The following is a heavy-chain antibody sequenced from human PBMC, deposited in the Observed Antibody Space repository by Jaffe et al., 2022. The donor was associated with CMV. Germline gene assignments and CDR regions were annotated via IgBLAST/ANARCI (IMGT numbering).Heavy chain of an antibody. CDR3: ARAETDYSLIRHAFDI. D-gene: IGHD4-4*01. Sequence: QVQLVQSGAEVKKPGASVKVSCKASGYTFTSYAMHWVRQAPGQRLEWMGWINAGNGNTKYSQKFQGRVTITRDTSASTAYMELSSLRSEDTAVYYCARAETDYSLIRHAFDIWGQGTMVTVSS. J-gene: IGHJ3*02. V-gene: IGHV1-3*01. CDR1: GYTFTSYA. CDR2: INAGNGNT.